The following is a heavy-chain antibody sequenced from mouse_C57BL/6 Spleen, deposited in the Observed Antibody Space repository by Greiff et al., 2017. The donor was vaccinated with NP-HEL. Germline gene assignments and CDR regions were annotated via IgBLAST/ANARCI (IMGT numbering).Heavy chain of an antibody. D-gene: IGHD1-1*01. V-gene: IGHV1-64*01. CDR3: ARGEGLYYYGSSPDY. CDR1: GYTFTSYW. Sequence: VQLQQSGAELVKPGASVKLSCKASGYTFTSYWMHWVKQRPGQGLEWIGMIHPNSGSTNYNEKFKSKATLTVDKSSSTAYMQLSSLTSEDSAVYYGARGEGLYYYGSSPDYWGQGTTLTVSS. J-gene: IGHJ2*01. CDR2: IHPNSGST.